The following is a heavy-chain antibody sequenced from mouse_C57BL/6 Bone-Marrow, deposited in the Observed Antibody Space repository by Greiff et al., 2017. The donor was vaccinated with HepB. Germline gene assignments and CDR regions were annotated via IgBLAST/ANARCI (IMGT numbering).Heavy chain of an antibody. CDR1: GFSINSDCY. Sequence: EVKLQESGPSLVRPSQTLSLTCTVTGFSINSDCYWIWIRQFPGNKLEYIGYTFYSGNTYYNPYLESRTYITGDTSTNQFSLKLSSVTTEDTATYYCARVYYYGSSYGAMDYWGQGTSVTVSS. CDR2: TFYSGNT. J-gene: IGHJ4*01. V-gene: IGHV3-3*01. D-gene: IGHD1-1*01. CDR3: ARVYYYGSSYGAMDY.